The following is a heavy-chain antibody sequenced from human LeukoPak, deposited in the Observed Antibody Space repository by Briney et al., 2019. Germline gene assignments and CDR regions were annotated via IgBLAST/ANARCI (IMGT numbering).Heavy chain of an antibody. CDR2: ISGSGGST. CDR3: ANLIPPLNWFDP. V-gene: IGHV3-23*01. CDR1: GESFSGYY. J-gene: IGHJ5*02. Sequence: PSETLSLTCAVYGESFSGYYWSWVRQAPGKGPEWVSAISGSGGSTYYADSVKGRFTISRDNSKNTLYLQMNSLRAEDTAVYYCANLIPPLNWFDPWGLGTLVTVSS.